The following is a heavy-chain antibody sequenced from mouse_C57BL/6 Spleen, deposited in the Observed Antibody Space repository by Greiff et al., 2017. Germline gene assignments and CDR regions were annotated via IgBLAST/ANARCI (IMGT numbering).Heavy chain of an antibody. Sequence: VQLQQPGAELVRPGSSVKLSCKASGYPFTSYWMDWVQQRPGQGLEWIGNIYPSDSETHYNQKFKDKATLTVDKSSSTAYMQLSSLTSEDSAVYYCARRGGNYFDYWGQGTTLTVSS. CDR2: IYPSDSET. J-gene: IGHJ2*01. CDR1: GYPFTSYW. CDR3: ARRGGNYFDY. V-gene: IGHV1-61*01.